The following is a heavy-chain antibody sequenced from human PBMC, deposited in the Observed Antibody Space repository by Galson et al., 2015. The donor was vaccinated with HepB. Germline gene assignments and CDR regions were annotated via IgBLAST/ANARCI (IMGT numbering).Heavy chain of an antibody. CDR1: GFTFSSYA. D-gene: IGHD2-15*01. V-gene: IGHV3-23*01. J-gene: IGHJ4*02. CDR2: ISGSGGST. Sequence: SLRLSCAASGFTFSSYAMSWVRQAPGEGLEWVSAISGSGGSTYYADSVKGRFTISRDNSKNTLYLQMNSLRAEDTAVYYCAKEGGCSGGRCYSKYYWGQGTLVTVSS. CDR3: AKEGGCSGGRCYSKYY.